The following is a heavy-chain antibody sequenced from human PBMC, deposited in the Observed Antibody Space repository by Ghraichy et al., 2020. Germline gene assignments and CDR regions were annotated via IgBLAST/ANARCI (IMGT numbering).Heavy chain of an antibody. Sequence: SVKVSCKASGGTFSSYAISWVRQAPGQGLEWMGRIIPILGIANYAQKFQGRVTITADKSTSTAYMELSSLRSEDTAVYYCARDRITRGDYYYGMDVWGQGTTVTVSS. J-gene: IGHJ6*02. CDR3: ARDRITRGDYYYGMDV. CDR1: GGTFSSYA. V-gene: IGHV1-69*04. D-gene: IGHD1-14*01. CDR2: IIPILGIA.